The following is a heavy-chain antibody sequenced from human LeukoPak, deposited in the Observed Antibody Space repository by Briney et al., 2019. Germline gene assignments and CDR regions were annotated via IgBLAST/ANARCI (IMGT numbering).Heavy chain of an antibody. CDR3: VRHTWFGTRHWFDP. D-gene: IGHD3-10*01. CDR1: VDSISTYY. V-gene: IGHV4-59*08. J-gene: IGHJ5*02. Sequence: SGTLSLTCTFSVDSISTYYWSWIRQPPGKGLEWIGYVYYSGSTNYNPSLKSRVTMSIDTSKNQFFLELSSVTAADTAVYYCVRHTWFGTRHWFDPWGQGILVTVSS. CDR2: VYYSGST.